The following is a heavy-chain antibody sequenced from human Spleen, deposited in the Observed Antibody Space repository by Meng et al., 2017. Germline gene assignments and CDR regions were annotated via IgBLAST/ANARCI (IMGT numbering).Heavy chain of an antibody. J-gene: IGHJ3*02. Sequence: ASVKVSCKTSGYTFTGYYIHWVRQAPGQGLEWVGRINPNNGDTNCAQKFQGRVTMTRDTSISTPYMELSSLRSEDTAVYFCARVRSGVVVVKNPFDIWGQGTMVTVSS. CDR1: GYTFTGYY. CDR3: ARVRSGVVVVKNPFDI. CDR2: INPNNGDT. V-gene: IGHV1-2*06. D-gene: IGHD2-15*01.